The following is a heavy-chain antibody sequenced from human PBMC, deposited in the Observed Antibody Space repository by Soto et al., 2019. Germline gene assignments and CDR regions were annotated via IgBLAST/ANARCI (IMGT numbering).Heavy chain of an antibody. CDR1: GGTFSSYA. Sequence: QVQLVQSGAEVKKPGSSVKVSCKASGGTFSSYAISWVRQAPGQGLEWMGGIIPIFGTADYAQKFPGRVAITADSYTSTAYMELSSLRSEDTAVYYCASAWGPSYYYGMDVWGQGTTVTVSS. CDR2: IIPIFGTA. D-gene: IGHD3-16*01. CDR3: ASAWGPSYYYGMDV. J-gene: IGHJ6*02. V-gene: IGHV1-69*12.